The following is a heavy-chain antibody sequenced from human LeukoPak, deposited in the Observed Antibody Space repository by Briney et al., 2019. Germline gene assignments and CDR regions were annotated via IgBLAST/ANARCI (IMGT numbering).Heavy chain of an antibody. CDR1: GGSISSGSYY. Sequence: MSSQTLSLTCTVSGGSISSGSYYWSWIRQPAGKGLEWIGRIYTSGSTNYNPSLKSRVTISVDTSKNQFSLKLSSVTAADTAVYYCARGHYDFWSLWDFDYWGQGTLVTVSS. D-gene: IGHD3-3*01. V-gene: IGHV4-61*02. CDR3: ARGHYDFWSLWDFDY. CDR2: IYTSGST. J-gene: IGHJ4*02.